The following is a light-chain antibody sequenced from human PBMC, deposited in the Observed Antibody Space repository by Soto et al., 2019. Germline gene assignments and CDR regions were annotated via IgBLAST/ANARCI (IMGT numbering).Light chain of an antibody. CDR2: LEGSGSY. CDR3: ETWDSNTLV. J-gene: IGLJ2*01. CDR1: SVHSSYI. V-gene: IGLV4-60*03. Sequence: QTVVTQSSSASASLGSSVKLTCTLSSVHSSYIIAWHQQQPGKAPRYLMKLEGSGSYNKGSGVPDRFSGSSSGADRYLTISNLQSEDEADYYCETWDSNTLVFGGGTKLTVL.